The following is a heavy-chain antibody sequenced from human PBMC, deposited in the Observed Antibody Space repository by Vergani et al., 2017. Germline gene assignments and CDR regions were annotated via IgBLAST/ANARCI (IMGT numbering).Heavy chain of an antibody. CDR2: ISSSSSYI. J-gene: IGHJ4*02. V-gene: IGHV3-21*04. CDR3: AKDKGVGSYGGRGAFDY. Sequence: EVQLVESGGGLVQPGGSLRLSCAASGFTFSSYSMNWVRQAPGKGLEWVSSISSSSSYIYYADSVKGRFTISRDNAKNSLYLQMNSLRAEDTALYYCAKDKGVGSYGGRGAFDYWGQGTLVTVSS. D-gene: IGHD5-18*01. CDR1: GFTFSSYS.